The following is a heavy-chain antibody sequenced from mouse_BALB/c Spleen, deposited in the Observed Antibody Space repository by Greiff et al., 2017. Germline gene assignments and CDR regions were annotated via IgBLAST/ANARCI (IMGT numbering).Heavy chain of an antibody. Sequence: VQLQQSRPELVKPGASVKMSCKASGYTFTSYVMHWVKQTPGQGLEWIGYINPYNDGTKYNEKFKGKATLTSDKSSSTAYMELSSLTSEDSAVYYCAREGGTTATSSWFAYWGQGTLVTVSA. V-gene: IGHV1-14*01. CDR3: AREGGTTATSSWFAY. CDR2: INPYNDGT. D-gene: IGHD1-2*01. CDR1: GYTFTSYV. J-gene: IGHJ3*01.